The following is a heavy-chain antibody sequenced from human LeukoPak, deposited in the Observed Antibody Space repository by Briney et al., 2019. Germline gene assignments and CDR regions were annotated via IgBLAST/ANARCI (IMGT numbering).Heavy chain of an antibody. Sequence: SETLSLTCTVSGGSISSYCWSWIRQPPGKGLEWIGYIYYSGSTNYNPSLKSRVTISVDTSKNQFSLKLSSVTAADTAVYYCAGGWYGRYYWGQGTLVTVSS. CDR2: IYYSGST. CDR1: GGSISSYC. D-gene: IGHD6-19*01. V-gene: IGHV4-59*01. CDR3: AGGWYGRYY. J-gene: IGHJ4*02.